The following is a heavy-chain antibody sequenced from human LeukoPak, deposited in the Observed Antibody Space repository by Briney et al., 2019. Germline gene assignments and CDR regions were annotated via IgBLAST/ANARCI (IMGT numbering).Heavy chain of an antibody. D-gene: IGHD4-17*01. J-gene: IGHJ4*02. CDR3: ARDRGFGDYGIDY. CDR2: IQNSGST. CDR1: GGTFSSSF. Sequence: SETLSLTCAVSGGTFSSSFWSWIRQSPGKGLEWIGYIQNSGSTKYNPSLKSRVTMSVDTSKNQFSLGLSSVTAADTAVYYCARDRGFGDYGIDYWGQGILVTVSS. V-gene: IGHV4-59*12.